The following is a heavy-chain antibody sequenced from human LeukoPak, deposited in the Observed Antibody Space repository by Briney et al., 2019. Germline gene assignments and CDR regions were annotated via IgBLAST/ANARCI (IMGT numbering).Heavy chain of an antibody. CDR1: GYTFTSYG. CDR2: ISAYNGNT. V-gene: IGHV1-18*01. J-gene: IGHJ4*02. Sequence: GASVKVSCKASGYTFTSYGISWVRQAPGQGLEWMGWISAYNGNTNYAQKLQGRVTMTTDTSTSTAYMELRSLRSDDTAVYYCARDRYSSSWCQPFDYWGQGTLVTVSS. D-gene: IGHD6-13*01. CDR3: ARDRYSSSWCQPFDY.